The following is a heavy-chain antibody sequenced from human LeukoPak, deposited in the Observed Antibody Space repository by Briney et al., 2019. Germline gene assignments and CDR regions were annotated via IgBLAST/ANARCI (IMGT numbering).Heavy chain of an antibody. CDR1: GGSISSSAYY. J-gene: IGHJ4*02. Sequence: SETLSLTCTVSGGSISSSAYYWGWIRQPPGKGLEWFGSIYYSGSTYYNPSLKSRVTISVDTSKNQFSLKLSSVTAADTAVYYCAKSVETATVFFDCWGQGTLVTVSS. V-gene: IGHV4-39*01. CDR3: AKSVETATVFFDC. D-gene: IGHD5-24*01. CDR2: IYYSGST.